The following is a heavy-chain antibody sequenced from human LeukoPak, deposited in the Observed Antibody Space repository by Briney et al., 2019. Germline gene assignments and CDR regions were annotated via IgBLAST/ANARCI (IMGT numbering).Heavy chain of an antibody. CDR3: ARDRISTMVRGVISNYYMDV. CDR1: GYTFTGYY. V-gene: IGHV1-69*06. J-gene: IGHJ6*03. D-gene: IGHD3-10*01. Sequence: ASVKVSCKASGYTFTGYYMHWVRQAPGQGLEWMGGIIPIFGTANYAQKFQGRVTITADKSTSTAYMELSSLRSEDTAVYYCARDRISTMVRGVISNYYMDVWGKGTTVTVSS. CDR2: IIPIFGTA.